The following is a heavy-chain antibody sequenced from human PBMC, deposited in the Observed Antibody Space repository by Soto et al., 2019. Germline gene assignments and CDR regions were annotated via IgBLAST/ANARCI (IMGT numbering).Heavy chain of an antibody. CDR2: IYYSGST. V-gene: IGHV4-30-4*02. CDR3: ARRAIFGGHYYMDV. D-gene: IGHD3-3*01. J-gene: IGHJ6*03. Sequence: PSETLSLTCTVSGGSISSGDYYWSWIRQPPGKGLEWIGYIYYSGSTYYNPSLKSRVTISVDTSKNQFSLKLSSVTAADTAVYYCARRAIFGGHYYMDVWGKGTTVTVSS. CDR1: GGSISSGDYY.